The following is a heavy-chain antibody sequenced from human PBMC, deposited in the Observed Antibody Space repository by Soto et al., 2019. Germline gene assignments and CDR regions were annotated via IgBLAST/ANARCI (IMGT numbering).Heavy chain of an antibody. V-gene: IGHV1-46*01. CDR2: INPSGGST. Sequence: ASVKVSCKASGYTFTCYYMHWVRQAPGQGLEWMGIINPSGGSTSYAQKFQGRVTMTRDTSTSTVYMELSSLRSEDTAVYYCARGGYYDILTGPDAFDIWGQGTMVTVSS. CDR3: ARGGYYDILTGPDAFDI. CDR1: GYTFTCYY. D-gene: IGHD3-9*01. J-gene: IGHJ3*02.